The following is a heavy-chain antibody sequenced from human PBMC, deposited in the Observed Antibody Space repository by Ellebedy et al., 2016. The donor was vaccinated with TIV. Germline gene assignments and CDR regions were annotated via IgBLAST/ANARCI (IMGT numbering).Heavy chain of an antibody. V-gene: IGHV4-39*07. CDR3: TRGGTSYSDY. J-gene: IGHJ4*02. Sequence: SETLSLTCTVSGGSISSSSYYWGWIRQSPGKGLEWIGSIYYSGSTYYNPSLKSRITIPVDTSKNQFSLKLSSVTAADRAMYYCTRGGTSYSDYWGQGTLVTVSS. CDR2: IYYSGST. D-gene: IGHD1-1*01. CDR1: GGSISSSSYY.